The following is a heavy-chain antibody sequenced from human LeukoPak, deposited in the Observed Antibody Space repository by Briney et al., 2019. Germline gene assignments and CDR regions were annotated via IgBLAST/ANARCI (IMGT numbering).Heavy chain of an antibody. CDR2: IYYSGST. CDR1: GGSISSGGYS. V-gene: IGHV4-30-4*07. D-gene: IGHD1-26*01. Sequence: PSETLSLTCAVSGGSISSGGYSWSWIRQPPGKGLEWIGYIYYSGSTYYNPSLKSRVTISVDTSKNQFSLKLSSVTAADTAVYYCARGEESYSRTNAFDIWGQGTMVTVSS. CDR3: ARGEESYSRTNAFDI. J-gene: IGHJ3*02.